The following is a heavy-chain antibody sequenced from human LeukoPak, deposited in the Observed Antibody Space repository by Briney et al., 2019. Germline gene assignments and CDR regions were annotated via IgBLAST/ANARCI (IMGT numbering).Heavy chain of an antibody. D-gene: IGHD5-18*01. CDR2: ISYDGSNK. CDR3: AKGEAQLWPTPVDY. V-gene: IGHV3-30*18. CDR1: GFTFSSYG. J-gene: IGHJ4*02. Sequence: PGGSLRLSCAASGFTFSSYGMHWVRQAPGKGLEWVAVISYDGSNKYYADSVKGRFTISRDNSKNALYLQMNSLRAEDTAVYYCAKGEAQLWPTPVDYWGQGTLVTVSS.